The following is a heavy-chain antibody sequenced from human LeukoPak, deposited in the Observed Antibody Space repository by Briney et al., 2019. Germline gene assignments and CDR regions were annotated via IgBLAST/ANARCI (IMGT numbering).Heavy chain of an antibody. Sequence: GGSLRLSCAASGFTFSSYNMNWVRQAPGKGLEWVSSISSSSGYIYYADSVMGRFTISRDNAKNSLYLQMNSLRAEDTAVYYCASSSGYFDWLPHDYWGQGTLVTVSS. J-gene: IGHJ4*02. CDR3: ASSSGYFDWLPHDY. D-gene: IGHD3-9*01. V-gene: IGHV3-21*01. CDR1: GFTFSSYN. CDR2: ISSSSGYI.